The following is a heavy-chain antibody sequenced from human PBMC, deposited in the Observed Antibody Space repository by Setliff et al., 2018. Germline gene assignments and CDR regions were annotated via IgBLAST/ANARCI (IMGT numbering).Heavy chain of an antibody. V-gene: IGHV4-61*02. CDR3: ARYNSSAACFDL. CDR1: GDSITSGSVY. D-gene: IGHD1-20*01. Sequence: PSETLSLTCTVSGDSITSGSVYWSWIRQPAGKGLEWIGRIFPTGTTNYNPDFKSRVTMSVDTSKKRFSLMLRSVTAADTAIYYCARYNSSAACFDLWGPGTLVTVSS. CDR2: IFPTGTT. J-gene: IGHJ5*02.